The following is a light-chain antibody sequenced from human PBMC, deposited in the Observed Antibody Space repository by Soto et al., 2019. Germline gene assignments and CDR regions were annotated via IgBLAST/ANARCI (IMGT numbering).Light chain of an antibody. Sequence: IVLTQSPGTLSLSPGERATLSCRASQSVSSSYLAWYQQKPGQAPRLLMYDASTRATGIPDRFSGSGSGTDFTLTISRLEPEDFAVYYCQQYGNLWTFGQGTKVEI. CDR1: QSVSSSY. CDR2: DAS. V-gene: IGKV3-20*01. J-gene: IGKJ1*01. CDR3: QQYGNLWT.